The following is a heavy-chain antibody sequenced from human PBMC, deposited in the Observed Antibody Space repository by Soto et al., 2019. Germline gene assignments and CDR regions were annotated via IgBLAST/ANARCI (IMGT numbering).Heavy chain of an antibody. CDR1: GGSFSGYY. D-gene: IGHD3-10*01. V-gene: IGHV4-34*01. CDR3: ARRYYGSGSFTIDY. J-gene: IGHJ4*02. CDR2: INHSGST. Sequence: SETLSLTCAVYGGSFSGYYWSWIRQPPGKGLEWIGEINHSGSTNYNPSLKSRVTISVDTSKNQFSLKLSSVTAADTAVYYCARRYYGSGSFTIDYWGQGTLVTVSS.